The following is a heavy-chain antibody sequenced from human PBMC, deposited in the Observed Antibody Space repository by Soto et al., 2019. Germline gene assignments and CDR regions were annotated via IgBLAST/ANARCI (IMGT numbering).Heavy chain of an antibody. CDR2: IYYSGST. CDR1: GGSISSYY. Sequence: PSETLSLTCTVSGGSISSYYWSWIRQPPGKGLEWIGYIYYSGSTNYNPSLKSRVTISVDTSKNQFSLKLSSVTAADTAVYYCARAPIAGIAALTDFEPWGQGTLVTVSS. CDR3: ARAPIAGIAALTDFEP. V-gene: IGHV4-59*01. J-gene: IGHJ5*02. D-gene: IGHD6-13*01.